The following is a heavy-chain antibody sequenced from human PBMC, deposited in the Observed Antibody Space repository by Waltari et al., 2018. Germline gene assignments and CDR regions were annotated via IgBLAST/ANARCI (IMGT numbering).Heavy chain of an antibody. J-gene: IGHJ4*02. D-gene: IGHD3-10*01. CDR1: GFTFNNAW. Sequence: EVQLVESGGGLVEPGGSLRLSCGASGFTFNNAWMHWVRQAPGKGLEWLGRIKSDTYGGTTDYAAPVKGRFTISRDDSINTLYLQMNSLKTEDTAVYYCTQIALWFGDPVDYWGQGTLVTVSA. CDR2: IKSDTYGGTT. CDR3: TQIALWFGDPVDY. V-gene: IGHV3-15*07.